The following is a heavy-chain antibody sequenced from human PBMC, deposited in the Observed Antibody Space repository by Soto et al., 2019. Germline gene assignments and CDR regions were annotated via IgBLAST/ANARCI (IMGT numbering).Heavy chain of an antibody. CDR2: ISWTGETI. V-gene: IGHV3-9*01. CDR1: GFNFNNYA. J-gene: IGHJ3*02. CDR3: AKGEIGVAGNSDLDM. Sequence: EVELVESGGGLVLPGGSLRLSCEASGFNFNNYAMHWVRQAPGKGLEWVSGISWTGETIVYADFVKGRFTISRDKSKSSLYLEMNSLRPEDTALYYCAKGEIGVAGNSDLDMWGQGTMVTVSS. D-gene: IGHD3-22*01.